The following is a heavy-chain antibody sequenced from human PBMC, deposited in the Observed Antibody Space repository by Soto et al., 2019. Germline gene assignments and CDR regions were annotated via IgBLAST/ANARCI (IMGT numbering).Heavy chain of an antibody. CDR2: IYPGDSDT. CDR1: GYSFTKFW. V-gene: IGHV5-51*01. D-gene: IGHD3-10*01. J-gene: IGHJ4*02. Sequence: PGESLKISCQGSGYSFTKFWIGWVRQMPGKGLEWMGMIYPGDSDTRYSPSFEGQVTISADKSISTAFLQWSSLKASDTAMYYCAAYEGSFGSHLPYWGQGALVTVSS. CDR3: AAYEGSFGSHLPY.